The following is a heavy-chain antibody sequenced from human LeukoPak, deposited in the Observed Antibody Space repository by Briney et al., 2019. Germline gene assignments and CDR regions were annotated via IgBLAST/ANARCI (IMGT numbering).Heavy chain of an antibody. Sequence: ASVKVSCKVSGYTFISYNINWLRQATGQGLEWMGWVNPRSGDAGYLQKFQGRVTITADESTSAAYMELSSLRSEDTAVYYCARDSPDAGLWFGEYQRWFDPWGQGTLVTVSS. CDR1: GYTFISYN. D-gene: IGHD3-10*01. V-gene: IGHV1-8*03. J-gene: IGHJ5*02. CDR2: VNPRSGDA. CDR3: ARDSPDAGLWFGEYQRWFDP.